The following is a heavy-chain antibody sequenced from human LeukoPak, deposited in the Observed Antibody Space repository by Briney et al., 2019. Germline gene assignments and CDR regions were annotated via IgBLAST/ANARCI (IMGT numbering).Heavy chain of an antibody. Sequence: PSETLSLTCTVSGGSISSGDYYWSWIRQHPGKGLEWIGYIYYSGSTYYNPSLKSRVTISVDTSKNQFSLKLSSVTAADTAVYYCARPVYSGSYYPFDYWGQGTLVTVSS. J-gene: IGHJ4*02. D-gene: IGHD1-26*01. CDR3: ARPVYSGSYYPFDY. CDR2: IYYSGST. V-gene: IGHV4-31*03. CDR1: GGSISSGDYY.